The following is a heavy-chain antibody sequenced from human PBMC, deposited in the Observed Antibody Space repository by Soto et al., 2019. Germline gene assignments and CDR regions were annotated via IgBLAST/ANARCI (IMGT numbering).Heavy chain of an antibody. CDR3: ARDLNYGVFDY. V-gene: IGHV3-48*01. D-gene: IGHD4-17*01. Sequence: EVQLVESGGGLVQPGGSLRLSCAASGFTFSSYSMNWVRQAPGKGLEWVSSISSSSSTIYYSDSVKGRFTISRDNAKNSLYLQMNGLRAEDTAVYYCARDLNYGVFDYWGQGPLVTVSS. J-gene: IGHJ4*02. CDR2: ISSSSSTI. CDR1: GFTFSSYS.